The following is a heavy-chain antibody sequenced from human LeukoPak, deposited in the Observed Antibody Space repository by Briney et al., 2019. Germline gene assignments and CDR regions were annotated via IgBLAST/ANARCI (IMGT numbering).Heavy chain of an antibody. V-gene: IGHV4-34*01. CDR3: ARGPDILTGYYIEYFQH. Sequence: SETLSLTCAVYGGSFSGYYWSWIRQPPGKGLEWIGEINHSGSTNHNPSLKSRITISVDTSKNQFSLKLSSVTAADTAVYYCARGPDILTGYYIEYFQHWGQGTLVTVSS. CDR1: GGSFSGYY. D-gene: IGHD3-9*01. CDR2: INHSGST. J-gene: IGHJ1*01.